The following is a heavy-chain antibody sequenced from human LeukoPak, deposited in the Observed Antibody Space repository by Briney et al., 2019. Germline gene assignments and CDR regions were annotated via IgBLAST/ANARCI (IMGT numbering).Heavy chain of an antibody. CDR3: ANRTYYYDSSAYFQN. CDR1: GFTFSSYA. D-gene: IGHD3-22*01. V-gene: IGHV3-23*01. Sequence: GGSLRLSCAASGFTFSSYAMSWVRQAPGKGLEWVSTISGSGGSTYYTDSVKGRFTISRDNSKNTLYLQMHSLRAEDTAVYYCANRTYYYDSSAYFQNWGQGTLVTVSS. J-gene: IGHJ1*01. CDR2: ISGSGGST.